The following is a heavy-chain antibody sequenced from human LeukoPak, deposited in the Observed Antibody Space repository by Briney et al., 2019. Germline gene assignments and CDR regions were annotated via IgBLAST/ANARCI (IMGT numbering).Heavy chain of an antibody. CDR2: ISGSGGST. CDR3: AKDSRSGRHSSGSSYFDY. D-gene: IGHD3-22*01. CDR1: GXTFSSYA. Sequence: TGGSLRLSCAASGXTFSSYAMSWVRQAPGKGLEWVFAISGSGGSTYYADSVKGRFTISRDNSKNTLYLQMNSLRAEDTAVYYCAKDSRSGRHSSGSSYFDYWGQGTLVTVSS. J-gene: IGHJ4*02. V-gene: IGHV3-23*01.